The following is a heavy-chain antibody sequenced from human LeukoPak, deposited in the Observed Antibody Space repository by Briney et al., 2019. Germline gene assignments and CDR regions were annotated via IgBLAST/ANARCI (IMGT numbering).Heavy chain of an antibody. V-gene: IGHV3-48*04. CDR2: ISSGSSTI. D-gene: IGHD2-2*01. J-gene: IGHJ6*03. CDR3: AKDFGYCSSTSCAYSYCMDV. CDR1: GFTFSSYS. Sequence: GGSLRLSCAASGFTFSSYSMNWVRQAPGKGLEWDSYISSGSSTIYYADSVKGRFTISRDNAKNSLYLQMNSLRAEDTAVYYCAKDFGYCSSTSCAYSYCMDVWGKGTTVTVSS.